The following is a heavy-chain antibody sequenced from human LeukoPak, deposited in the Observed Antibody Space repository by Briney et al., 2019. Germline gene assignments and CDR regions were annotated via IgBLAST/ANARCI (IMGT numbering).Heavy chain of an antibody. D-gene: IGHD4-17*01. CDR1: GFTFSHYA. J-gene: IGHJ4*02. CDR3: AKSVESAVTTNPYFDY. V-gene: IGHV3-23*01. CDR2: ISGSGGST. Sequence: GGSLRLSCAASGFTFSHYAMSWVRQAPGKGLEWVSVISGSGGSTYYADSVKGRFTISRDNSKNTLYLQMNSLRAEDTAVYYCAKSVESAVTTNPYFDYWGQGTLVTVSS.